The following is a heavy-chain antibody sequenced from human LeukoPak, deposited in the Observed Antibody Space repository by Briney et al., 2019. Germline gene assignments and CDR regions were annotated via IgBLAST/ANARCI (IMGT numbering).Heavy chain of an antibody. D-gene: IGHD3-3*01. Sequence: TSETLSLTCTVSGGSFTSYYWSWLRQPPGKGLEWIGYIYSSGGTNYNPSFKNRVTMSVDTSKNQFSLRLSSVTAADTAVYFCARLLEIKQFDYWGQGTLVTVSS. CDR3: ARLLEIKQFDY. CDR2: IYSSGGT. V-gene: IGHV4-4*09. J-gene: IGHJ4*02. CDR1: GGSFTSYY.